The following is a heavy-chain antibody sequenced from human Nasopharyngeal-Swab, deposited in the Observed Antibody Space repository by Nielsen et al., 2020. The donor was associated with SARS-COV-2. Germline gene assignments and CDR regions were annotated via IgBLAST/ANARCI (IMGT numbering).Heavy chain of an antibody. CDR3: AVIAARPPEYFDY. D-gene: IGHD6-6*01. V-gene: IGHV3-33*01. CDR1: GFTFSSYG. J-gene: IGHJ4*02. CDR2: IWYDGSNK. Sequence: GESLKISCAASGFTFSSYGMHWVRQAPGKGLEWVAVIWYDGSNKYYADSVKGRFTISRDNSKNTLYLQMNSLRAEDTAVYYCAVIAARPPEYFDYWGQGTLATVSS.